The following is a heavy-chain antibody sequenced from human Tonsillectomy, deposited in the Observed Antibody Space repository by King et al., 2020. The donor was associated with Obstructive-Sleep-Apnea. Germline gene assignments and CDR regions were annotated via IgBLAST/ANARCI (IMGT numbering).Heavy chain of an antibody. CDR2: INSDGSTT. D-gene: IGHD3-22*01. CDR3: ARAMSGSFDY. CDR1: GFTLSSYW. V-gene: IGHV3-74*01. Sequence: DVQLVESGGGLVQPGGSLRLSCAASGFTLSSYWMHWVRQAPGKGLVWVSRINSDGSTTNYADSVKGRFTISRDNAKNTPYLQMNSLRAGAPAVYYWARAMSGSFDYWGRGTLVTVPS. J-gene: IGHJ4*02.